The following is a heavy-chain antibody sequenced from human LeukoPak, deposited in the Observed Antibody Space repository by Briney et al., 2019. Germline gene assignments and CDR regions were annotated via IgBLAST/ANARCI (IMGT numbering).Heavy chain of an antibody. J-gene: IGHJ6*04. D-gene: IGHD2-2*01. CDR3: ARDPLLYCSSTSCYDTYYYYGMDV. V-gene: IGHV4-61*01. CDR1: GGSVSSGCYY. CDR2: IYYSGST. Sequence: SETLSLTCTVSGGSVSSGCYYWSWIRQPPGKGLEWIGYIYYSGSTNYNPSLKSRVTISVDTSKNQFSLKLSSVTAADTAVYYCARDPLLYCSSTSCYDTYYYYGMDVWGKGTTVTVSS.